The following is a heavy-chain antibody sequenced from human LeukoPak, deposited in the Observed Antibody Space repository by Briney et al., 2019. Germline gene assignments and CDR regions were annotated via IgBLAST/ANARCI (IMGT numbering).Heavy chain of an antibody. Sequence: GGSLRLSCAVSGFPLSSYAMSWVRQAPGKGLEWVSATSSSDAGTYYADSVKGRFTISRDNSKNTLYLQMNSLRAEDTAVYYCAKSIPTIAVAVSTRQWGQGTLVTVSS. V-gene: IGHV3-23*01. CDR2: TSSSDAGT. D-gene: IGHD6-19*01. CDR3: AKSIPTIAVAVSTRQ. J-gene: IGHJ4*02. CDR1: GFPLSSYA.